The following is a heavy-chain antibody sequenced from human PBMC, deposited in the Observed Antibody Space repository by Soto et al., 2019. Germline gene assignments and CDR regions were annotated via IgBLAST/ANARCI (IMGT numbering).Heavy chain of an antibody. D-gene: IGHD1-1*01. CDR1: GFTFSSYA. Sequence: GGSLRLSCAASGFTFSSYAMHWVRQAPGKGLEWVAVISYDGSNKYYADSVKGRFTVSRDNSKNTLYLQMNSLRAEDTAVYYCARDLVSGGYGMDVWGQGTTVTVPS. J-gene: IGHJ6*02. CDR3: ARDLVSGGYGMDV. V-gene: IGHV3-30-3*01. CDR2: ISYDGSNK.